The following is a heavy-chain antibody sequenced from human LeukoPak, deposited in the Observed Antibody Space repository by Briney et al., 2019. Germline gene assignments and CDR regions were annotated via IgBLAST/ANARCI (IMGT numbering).Heavy chain of an antibody. J-gene: IGHJ4*02. Sequence: PGGSLRLSCAASGFSFISYGMHWVRQAPGKGLEWVGVISDDGRNKKYADSVKGRFTISRDNSKETLYLQMNSLRDEDTAVYYCAKRPSDYGDYVTYFDYWGQGTLVTVSS. CDR2: ISDDGRNK. CDR3: AKRPSDYGDYVTYFDY. D-gene: IGHD4-17*01. V-gene: IGHV3-30*18. CDR1: GFSFISYG.